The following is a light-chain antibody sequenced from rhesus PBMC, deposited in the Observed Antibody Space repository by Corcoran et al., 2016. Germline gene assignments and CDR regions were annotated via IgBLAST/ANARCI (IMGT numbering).Light chain of an antibody. CDR2: DVT. CDR3: CSYAGTNYV. Sequence: QAALTQPRSVSGSPGQSITISCTGTSSDIGGYDYVSWYQQHPGTAPKVMIYDVTKRPSGVSDRFSGSKSGNTASLTISGLQAEDEGDYYCCSYAGTNYVFGSGTRLTVL. J-gene: IGLJ1*01. V-gene: IGLV2-32*02. CDR1: SSDIGGYDY.